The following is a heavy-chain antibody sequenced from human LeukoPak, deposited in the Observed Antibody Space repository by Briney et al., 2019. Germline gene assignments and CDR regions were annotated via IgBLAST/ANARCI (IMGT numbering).Heavy chain of an antibody. CDR3: AREGRMVRGVIPFDP. Sequence: ASVKVSCKASGYTFTSYGISWVRQAPGQGLEWMGWISAYNGNTNYAQKLQGRVTMTTDTSTSTAYMELRSLRSEDTAVYYCAREGRMVRGVIPFDPWGQGTLVTVSS. J-gene: IGHJ5*02. CDR2: ISAYNGNT. D-gene: IGHD3-10*01. CDR1: GYTFTSYG. V-gene: IGHV1-18*01.